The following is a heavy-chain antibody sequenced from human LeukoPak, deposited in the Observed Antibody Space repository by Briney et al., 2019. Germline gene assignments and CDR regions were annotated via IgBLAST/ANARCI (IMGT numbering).Heavy chain of an antibody. CDR2: ISYDGSNK. CDR3: ARAALRYFDWLEGSYGMDV. D-gene: IGHD3-9*01. V-gene: IGHV3-30*03. CDR1: GFTFSSYG. J-gene: IGHJ6*02. Sequence: GGSLRLSCAASGFTFSSYGMHWVRQAPGKGLEWVAVISYDGSNKYYADSVKGRFTISRDNAKNTLYLQMNSLRAEDTAVYYCARAALRYFDWLEGSYGMDVWGQGTTVTVSS.